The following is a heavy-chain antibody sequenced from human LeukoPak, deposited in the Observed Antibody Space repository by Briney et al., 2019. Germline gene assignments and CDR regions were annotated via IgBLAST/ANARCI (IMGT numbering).Heavy chain of an antibody. J-gene: IGHJ3*01. CDR1: GFTFSTHA. D-gene: IGHD2-15*01. Sequence: PGGSLRLSCAASGFTFSTHALSWVRQAPGKGLEWVSSIVGSGSSTFYADSVKGRFSISRDNSKHTLYLQMNTLRADDTAVYYCAKDGSNDWRWGAFDVWGQGTMVTVSS. CDR2: IVGSGSST. V-gene: IGHV3-23*01. CDR3: AKDGSNDWRWGAFDV.